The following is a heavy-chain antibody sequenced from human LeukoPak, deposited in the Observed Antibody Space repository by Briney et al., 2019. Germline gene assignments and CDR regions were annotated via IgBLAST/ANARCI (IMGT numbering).Heavy chain of an antibody. J-gene: IGHJ4*02. Sequence: GGSLRLSCAASGFTFSSYAMHWVRQAPGKGLEWVAVISYDGSNKYYADSVKGRFTISRDNSKNTLYLQMNSLRAEDTAVYYCAREDNSSLDYWGQGTLVTVSS. CDR3: AREDNSSLDY. D-gene: IGHD6-13*01. CDR2: ISYDGSNK. V-gene: IGHV3-30-3*01. CDR1: GFTFSSYA.